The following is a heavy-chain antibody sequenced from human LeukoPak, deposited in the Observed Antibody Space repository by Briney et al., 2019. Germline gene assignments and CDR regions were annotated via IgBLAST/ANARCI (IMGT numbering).Heavy chain of an antibody. Sequence: ASVKVSCKASGYTFTSYAKHWVRQAPGQRLEWMGWINAGNGNTKYSQEFQGRVTITRDTSASTAYMELSSLRSEDMAVYYCARAANYYDSSGYWALDVWGKGTTVTVSS. CDR2: INAGNGNT. V-gene: IGHV1-3*03. CDR3: ARAANYYDSSGYWALDV. J-gene: IGHJ6*04. D-gene: IGHD3-22*01. CDR1: GYTFTSYA.